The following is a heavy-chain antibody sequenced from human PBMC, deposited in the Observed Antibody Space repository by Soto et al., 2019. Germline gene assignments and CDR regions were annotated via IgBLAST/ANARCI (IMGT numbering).Heavy chain of an antibody. D-gene: IGHD3-3*01. CDR3: ARGQLYDFWSGYFRRPYYFDY. V-gene: IGHV1-3*01. CDR1: GYTFTSYA. Sequence: ASVKVSCKASGYTFTSYAMHWVRQAPGQRLEWMGWINAGNGNTKYSQKFQGRVTITRDTSASTAYMELSSLRSEDTAVYYCARGQLYDFWSGYFRRPYYFDYWGQGTLVTVS. CDR2: INAGNGNT. J-gene: IGHJ4*02.